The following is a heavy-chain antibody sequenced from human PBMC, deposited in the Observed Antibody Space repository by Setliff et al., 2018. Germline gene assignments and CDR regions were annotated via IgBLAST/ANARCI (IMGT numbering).Heavy chain of an antibody. Sequence: SETLSLTCAVSGYSISSGYYWGWIRQPPGKELEWIGSIDHSGSTHYNPSLKSRVTISVDTAKNQFSLKLRSVTAADTAVYYCGRPLVGVTTGFENWGQGTLVTVSS. CDR2: IDHSGST. D-gene: IGHD1-26*01. CDR1: GYSISSGYY. V-gene: IGHV4-38-2*01. J-gene: IGHJ4*02. CDR3: GRPLVGVTTGFEN.